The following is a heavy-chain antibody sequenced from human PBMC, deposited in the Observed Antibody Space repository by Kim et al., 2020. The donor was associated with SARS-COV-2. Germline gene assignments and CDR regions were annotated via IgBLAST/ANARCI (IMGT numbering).Heavy chain of an antibody. D-gene: IGHD5-12*01. V-gene: IGHV3-73*01. Sequence: GGSLRLSCAASGFTFSGSAMHWVRQASGKGLEWVGRIRSKANSYATAYAASVKGRFTISRDDSKNTAYLQMNSLKTEDTAVYYCTSPPGEGGYDYAPGGYYYGMDVWGQGTTVTVSS. CDR2: IRSKANSYAT. J-gene: IGHJ6*02. CDR3: TSPPGEGGYDYAPGGYYYGMDV. CDR1: GFTFSGSA.